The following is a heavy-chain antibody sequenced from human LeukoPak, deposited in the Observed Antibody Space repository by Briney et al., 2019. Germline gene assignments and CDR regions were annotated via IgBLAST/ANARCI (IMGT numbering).Heavy chain of an antibody. CDR3: ARASRYYYDSSGYSPDFDY. CDR1: GFTFSSYS. CDR2: ISSSSSYI. D-gene: IGHD3-22*01. J-gene: IGHJ4*02. Sequence: GGSLRLSCAASGFTFSSYSMNWVRQAPGKGLEWVSSISSSSSYIYYADSVKGRFTISRDNAKNSLYLQMNSLRAEDTAVYYCARASRYYYDSSGYSPDFDYWGQGTLVTVSS. V-gene: IGHV3-21*01.